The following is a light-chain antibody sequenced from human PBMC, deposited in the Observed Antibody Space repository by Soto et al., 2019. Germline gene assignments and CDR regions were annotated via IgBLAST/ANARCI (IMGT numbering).Light chain of an antibody. V-gene: IGKV3-20*01. CDR1: QSGSSSY. J-gene: IGKJ4*01. Sequence: IVLTQSPGTLSLSPGERATLSCRASQSGSSSYLAWYHQKPGQAPRLLIYGASSRATGSPDRFSGSGSGTDFILTTSRLEPEDFAVYYCQQYGSSPLTFGGGTKVEIK. CDR2: GAS. CDR3: QQYGSSPLT.